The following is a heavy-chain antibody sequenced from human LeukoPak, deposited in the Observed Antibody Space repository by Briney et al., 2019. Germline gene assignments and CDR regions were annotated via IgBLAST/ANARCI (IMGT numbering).Heavy chain of an antibody. CDR1: GFTFSSYA. D-gene: IGHD3-3*01. Sequence: PGGSLRLSCAASGFTFSSYAMSWVRQAPGKGLEWVSAISGSGGSTYYADSVKGRFTISRDNSKNTLYLQMNSLRAEDTAVYYCAKDRPNDFWSGYYYYYGMDVWGQGTTVTVSS. CDR3: AKDRPNDFWSGYYYYYGMDV. V-gene: IGHV3-23*01. CDR2: ISGSGGST. J-gene: IGHJ6*02.